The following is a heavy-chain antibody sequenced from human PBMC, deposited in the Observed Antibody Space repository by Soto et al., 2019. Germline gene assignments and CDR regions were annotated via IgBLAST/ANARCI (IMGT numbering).Heavy chain of an antibody. CDR1: GGSISSGGYS. CDR3: ARGEVVALGY. V-gene: IGHV4-30-2*01. D-gene: IGHD2-15*01. CDR2: IYHSGST. J-gene: IGHJ4*02. Sequence: QLQLQESGSGLVKPSQTLSLTCAVSGGSISSGGYSWSWIRQPPGKGLEWIGYIYHSGSTYYNPCLESRVTLFVDRSKNQFSLKLSSVTAAETAVYYCARGEVVALGYWGQGTLVTVSS.